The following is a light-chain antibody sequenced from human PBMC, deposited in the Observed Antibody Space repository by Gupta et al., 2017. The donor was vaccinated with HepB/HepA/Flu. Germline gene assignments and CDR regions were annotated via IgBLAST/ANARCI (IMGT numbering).Light chain of an antibody. CDR3: VLYMGSGSVV. CDR1: SGSVSTGHY. V-gene: IGLV8-61*01. J-gene: IGLJ2*01. Sequence: QPEVTPEPSFSVSPGGTVTLTCGLSSGSVSTGHYPSWYQQTPGHAPRPLIYSKNNRSAGVPDRFSGSIRGNTAALTITGAKEDEECHYYGVLYMGSGSVVFGGGTKLTVL. CDR2: SKN.